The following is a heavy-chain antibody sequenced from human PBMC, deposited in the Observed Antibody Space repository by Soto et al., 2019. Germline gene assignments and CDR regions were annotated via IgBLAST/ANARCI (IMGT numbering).Heavy chain of an antibody. CDR2: IWYDGSNK. CDR1: GFTFSSYG. J-gene: IGHJ4*02. Sequence: TGGSLRLSCAASGFTFSSYGMHWVRQAPGKGLEKAAVIWYDGSNKYYADSVKGRFTISRDNSKNTLYLQMNSLRAEDTAVYYCAREGCSSTSCYDVHVEYYFDYWGQGTLVTVSS. D-gene: IGHD2-2*01. CDR3: AREGCSSTSCYDVHVEYYFDY. V-gene: IGHV3-33*01.